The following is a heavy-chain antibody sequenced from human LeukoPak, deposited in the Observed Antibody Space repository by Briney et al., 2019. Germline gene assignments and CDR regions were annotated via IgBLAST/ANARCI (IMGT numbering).Heavy chain of an antibody. J-gene: IGHJ4*02. D-gene: IGHD6-13*01. CDR1: GFTFDDYA. Sequence: GGSLRLSCAASGFTFDDYAMHWVRQAPGKGLEWVSGISWNSGSIGYADSVKGRFTISRDTAKDSLYLQMNSLRAEDTAVYYCARVVGIAAAGPEDYWGQGTLVTVSS. V-gene: IGHV3-9*01. CDR3: ARVVGIAAAGPEDY. CDR2: ISWNSGSI.